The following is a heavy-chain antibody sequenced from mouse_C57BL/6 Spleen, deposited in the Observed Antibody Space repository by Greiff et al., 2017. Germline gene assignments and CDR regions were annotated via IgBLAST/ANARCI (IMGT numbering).Heavy chain of an antibody. CDR1: GYAFSSSW. Sequence: QVQLKQSGPELVKPGASVKISCKASGYAFSSSWMNWVKQRPGKGLEWIGRIYPGDGDTNYNGKLKGKATLTANKSSSTAYMQLSSLTSEDSAVYFCARSREPWFAYWGQGTLVTVSA. CDR2: IYPGDGDT. J-gene: IGHJ3*01. CDR3: ARSREPWFAY. V-gene: IGHV1-82*01.